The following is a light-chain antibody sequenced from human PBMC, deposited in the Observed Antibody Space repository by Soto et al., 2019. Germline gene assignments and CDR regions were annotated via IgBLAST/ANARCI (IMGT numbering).Light chain of an antibody. V-gene: IGLV1-40*01. CDR2: GNS. J-gene: IGLJ1*01. Sequence: QSALTQPPSVSGAPGQRVTISCTGSSSNIGAGYDVHWYQQLPGTAPKLLIYGNSNRPSGVPDRFSGSKSGTSASLAITGLQAEDEADYYCQSYDSSLSFYVFGSGTKLIVL. CDR3: QSYDSSLSFYV. CDR1: SSNIGAGYD.